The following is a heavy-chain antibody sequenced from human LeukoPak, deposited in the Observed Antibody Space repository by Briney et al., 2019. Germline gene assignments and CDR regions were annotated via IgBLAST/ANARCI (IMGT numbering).Heavy chain of an antibody. J-gene: IGHJ4*02. CDR2: ISSSSTI. Sequence: GGSLRLSCAASGFTFSSYSMTWVRQAPGKGLEWASYISSSSTIYYADSVKGRFTISRDNAKNSLYLQMNSLRDEDTAVYYCARDRPGYSSSWYSDYWGQGTLVTVSS. V-gene: IGHV3-48*02. CDR3: ARDRPGYSSSWYSDY. D-gene: IGHD6-13*01. CDR1: GFTFSSYS.